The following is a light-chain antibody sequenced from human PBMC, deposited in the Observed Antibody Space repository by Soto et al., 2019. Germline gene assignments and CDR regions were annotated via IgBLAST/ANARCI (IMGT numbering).Light chain of an antibody. CDR1: QSVTSNK. V-gene: IGKV3-20*01. CDR2: AAS. Sequence: ENVLTQSPVTLSLSPGERATLSCRASQSVTSNKVAWFQQKPGQAPRLLIRAASSRATGIPARFSGSGSATDFTLTIGRLEPEDFAMYYCHQYGSPPPYTFGQGTKLEIK. J-gene: IGKJ2*01. CDR3: HQYGSPPPYT.